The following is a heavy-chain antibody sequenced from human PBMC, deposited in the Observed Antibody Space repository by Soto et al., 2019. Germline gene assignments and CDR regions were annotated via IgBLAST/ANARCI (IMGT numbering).Heavy chain of an antibody. V-gene: IGHV3-23*01. CDR2: ISGSGGST. J-gene: IGHJ4*02. Sequence: GGSLRLSCAASGFTFRNSAMNWVRQAPGKGLEWVSAISGSGGSTYYTDSAKGRFTISRDNSKNTLYLQMNSLRAEDTAVYYCVFPSSGKYYFDYWGQGALVTVSS. CDR3: VFPSSGKYYFDY. D-gene: IGHD3-22*01. CDR1: GFTFRNSA.